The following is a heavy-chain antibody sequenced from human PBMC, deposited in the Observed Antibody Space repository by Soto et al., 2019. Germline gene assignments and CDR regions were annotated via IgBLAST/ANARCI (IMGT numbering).Heavy chain of an antibody. J-gene: IGHJ6*02. CDR2: ISYDGSNK. D-gene: IGHD6-19*01. V-gene: IGHV3-30-3*01. CDR1: GFTFSSYA. Sequence: PGGSLRLSCAASGFTFSSYAMHWVRQAPGKGLEWVAVISYDGSNKYYADYVKGRFTISRDNSKNTLYLQMNRLRAEDTAVYYCARGSRGGLQWLVRGSYGMDVWGQGTTVTVSS. CDR3: ARGSRGGLQWLVRGSYGMDV.